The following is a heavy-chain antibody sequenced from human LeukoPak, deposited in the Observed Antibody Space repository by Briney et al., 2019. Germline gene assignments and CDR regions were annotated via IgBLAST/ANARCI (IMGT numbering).Heavy chain of an antibody. D-gene: IGHD3-22*01. CDR3: ARDLQGTMIIVALFDY. Sequence: PGGSLRLSCEASGFTFNTFWMNWVRQAPGKGLEWVSGINWNGGSTGYADSVKGRFTISRDNAKNSLYLQMNSLRAEDTALYYCARDLQGTMIIVALFDYWGQGTLVTVSS. J-gene: IGHJ4*02. V-gene: IGHV3-20*04. CDR2: INWNGGST. CDR1: GFTFNTFW.